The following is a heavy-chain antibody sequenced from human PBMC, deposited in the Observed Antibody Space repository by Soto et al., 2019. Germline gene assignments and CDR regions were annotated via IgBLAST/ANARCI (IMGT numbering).Heavy chain of an antibody. V-gene: IGHV3-64*01. CDR2: ISSNGGST. Sequence: EVQLVESGGGLVQPGGSLRLSCAASGFTFSSNAMYWVRQAPGKGLEYVSAISSNGGSTYYANSVKGRFTISRDNSKNTLYLQMGSLRAEGMAVYYCARVGGYNSWGGYYFDYWGQGTLVTVSS. CDR3: ARVGGYNSWGGYYFDY. J-gene: IGHJ4*02. CDR1: GFTFSSNA. D-gene: IGHD5-12*01.